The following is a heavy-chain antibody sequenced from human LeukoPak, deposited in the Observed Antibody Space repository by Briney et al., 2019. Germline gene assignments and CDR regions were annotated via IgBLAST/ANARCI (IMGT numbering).Heavy chain of an antibody. CDR1: GGSISSGDYY. CDR2: NYYCGST. D-gene: IGHD6-13*01. V-gene: IGHV4-30-4*08. J-gene: IGHJ5*02. Sequence: SQTLSLTCTVSGGSISSGDYYWSWIRQPPGKGLEWIGYNYYCGSTYYNPSLKSRVTISVDTSKNQFSLKLSSVTAADTAVYYCARSNINGYSSSWYYAYWFDPWGQGTLVTVSS. CDR3: ARSNINGYSSSWYYAYWFDP.